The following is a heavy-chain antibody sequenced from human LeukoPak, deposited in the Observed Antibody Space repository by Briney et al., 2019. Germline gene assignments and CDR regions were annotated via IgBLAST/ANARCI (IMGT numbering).Heavy chain of an antibody. CDR1: GYTFTSYY. CDR3: ARAGYSSGWYFHYYYYMDV. D-gene: IGHD6-19*01. V-gene: IGHV1-46*01. CDR2: INPSGGRT. J-gene: IGHJ6*03. Sequence: ASVKVSCKASGYTFTSYYMHWVRQARGQGLEWMGIINPSGGRTSYAQKFQGGVTMTRDMSTSTVYMELSSLRSEDTAVYYCARAGYSSGWYFHYYYYMDVWGKGTTVTVSS.